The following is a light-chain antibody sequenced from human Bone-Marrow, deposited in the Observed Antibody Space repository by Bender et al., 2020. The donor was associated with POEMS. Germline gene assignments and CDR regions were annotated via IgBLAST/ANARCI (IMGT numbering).Light chain of an antibody. Sequence: QLVLTQSPSVSASLGASVKLTCTLSSGHSSYAIAWHQQQPEKGPRSLMKVNSDGSHDKGDGIPDRFSGSSSGAERYLIISNLQSEDEADYYCQAWDSSTGVFGTGTKVTVL. J-gene: IGLJ1*01. CDR1: SGHSSYA. CDR3: QAWDSSTGV. V-gene: IGLV4-69*01. CDR2: VNSDGSH.